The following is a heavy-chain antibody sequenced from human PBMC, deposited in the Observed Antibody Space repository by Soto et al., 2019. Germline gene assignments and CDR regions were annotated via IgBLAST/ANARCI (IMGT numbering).Heavy chain of an antibody. D-gene: IGHD3-22*01. Sequence: SETLSLTCTVSGGSISSSSYYWGWIRQPPGKGLEWIGSIYYSGSTYYNPSLKSRVTISVDTSKNQFSLKLSSVTAADTAVYYCARLSYSSGYQYFQHWGQGTLVTVSS. CDR1: GGSISSSSYY. V-gene: IGHV4-39*01. CDR2: IYYSGST. J-gene: IGHJ1*01. CDR3: ARLSYSSGYQYFQH.